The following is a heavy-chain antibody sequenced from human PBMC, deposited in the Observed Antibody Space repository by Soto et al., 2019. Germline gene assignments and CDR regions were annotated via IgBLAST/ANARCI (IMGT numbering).Heavy chain of an antibody. CDR2: INAGNGNT. D-gene: IGHD6-19*01. CDR1: GYTFTNYA. CDR3: ARDRGDSSGWYGRFDY. J-gene: IGHJ4*02. V-gene: IGHV1-3*01. Sequence: QVQLVQSGAEVKKPGASVKVSCKASGYTFTNYAMHWVRQAPGQRLEWMGWINAGNGNTKYSQKFQGRVTITRDTSASTAYMELSSLRSEDTAVYYCARDRGDSSGWYGRFDYWGQGTLVTVSS.